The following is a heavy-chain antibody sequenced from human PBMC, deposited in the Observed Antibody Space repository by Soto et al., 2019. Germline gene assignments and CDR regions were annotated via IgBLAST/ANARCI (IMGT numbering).Heavy chain of an antibody. CDR1: GFTFTSSA. CDR3: AAPRIKNYYDSSGYYGMDV. D-gene: IGHD3-22*01. CDR2: IVVGSGNT. V-gene: IGHV1-58*01. Sequence: SVKVSCKASGFTFTSSAVQWVRQARGQRLEWIGWIVVGSGNTNYAQKFQERVTITRDMSTSTAYMELSSLRSEDTAVYYCAAPRIKNYYDSSGYYGMDVWGQGTTVTVSS. J-gene: IGHJ6*02.